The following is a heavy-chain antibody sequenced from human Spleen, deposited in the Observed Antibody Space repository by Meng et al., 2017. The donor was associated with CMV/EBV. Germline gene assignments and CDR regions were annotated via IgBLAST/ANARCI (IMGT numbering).Heavy chain of an antibody. CDR3: ARAQGICGGDCRRGDY. CDR2: ISSDAYIK. Sequence: GESLKISCAASGFTFSRFAMHWVRQAPGKGLEWVAFISSDAYIKYHADSVKGRFTISRDNSKNTLYLQMNSPRTEDTAVYYCARAQGICGGDCRRGDYWGQGALVTVSS. D-gene: IGHD2-21*01. J-gene: IGHJ4*02. V-gene: IGHV3-30-3*01. CDR1: GFTFSRFA.